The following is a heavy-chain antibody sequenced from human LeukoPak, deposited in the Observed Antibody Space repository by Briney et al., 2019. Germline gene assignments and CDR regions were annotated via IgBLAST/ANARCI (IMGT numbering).Heavy chain of an antibody. D-gene: IGHD1-26*01. CDR3: ARDIVGVTSLDY. Sequence: ASVKASCKASGYTFTSYGISWVRQAPGQGLGGMGWISAYNGNTNYAQKLQGRVTMTTDTSTSTAYMELRSLRSDDTAVYYCARDIVGVTSLDYSGQGTLVTVSS. CDR2: ISAYNGNT. J-gene: IGHJ4*02. V-gene: IGHV1-18*01. CDR1: GYTFTSYG.